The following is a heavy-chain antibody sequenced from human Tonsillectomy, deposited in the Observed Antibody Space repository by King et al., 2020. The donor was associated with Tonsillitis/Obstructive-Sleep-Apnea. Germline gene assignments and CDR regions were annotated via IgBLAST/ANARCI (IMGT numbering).Heavy chain of an antibody. CDR3: ARHWTVVTAMFAS. CDR1: GGSISTYY. D-gene: IGHD2-21*02. Sequence: QLQESGPGLVKPSETLSLTCTVSGGSISTYYWSWIRQPPGKGLEWIGYIYYSGSTNYNPSLKSRVTISVDTSKNQFSLKLSSVTAADTAVYYCARHWTVVTAMFASWGQGTLVTVSS. CDR2: IYYSGST. V-gene: IGHV4-59*08. J-gene: IGHJ4*02.